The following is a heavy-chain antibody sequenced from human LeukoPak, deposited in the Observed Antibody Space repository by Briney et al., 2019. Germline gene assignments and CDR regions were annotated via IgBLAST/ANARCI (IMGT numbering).Heavy chain of an antibody. D-gene: IGHD1-26*01. CDR1: GVSFSGYY. V-gene: IGHV4-34*01. CDR3: AAWELLLETFDI. CDR2: INHSGST. J-gene: IGHJ3*02. Sequence: PSETLSLTCAVYGVSFSGYYWSWIRQPPGKGLEWIGEINHSGSTNYNPSLKSRVTISVDTSKNQFSLKLSSVTAADTAVYYCAAWELLLETFDIWGQGTMVTVSS.